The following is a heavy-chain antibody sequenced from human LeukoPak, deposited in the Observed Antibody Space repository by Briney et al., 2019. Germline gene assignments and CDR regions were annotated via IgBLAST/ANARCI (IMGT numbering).Heavy chain of an antibody. CDR3: ARGPGGYDY. V-gene: IGHV4-34*09. J-gene: IGHJ4*02. CDR1: GGSFSGYY. Sequence: TSETLSLTCAVYGGSFSGYYWSWIRQPPGKGLEWIGEINHSGSTNYNPSLKSRVTISVDTSKNQFSLKLSSVTAADTAVYYCARGPGGYDYWGQGTLVTVSS. CDR2: INHSGST. D-gene: IGHD3-10*01.